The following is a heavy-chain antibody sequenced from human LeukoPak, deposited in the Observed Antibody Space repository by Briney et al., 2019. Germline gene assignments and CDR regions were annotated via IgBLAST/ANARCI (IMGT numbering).Heavy chain of an antibody. CDR1: GFTFSSYG. CDR2: ISYDGSNK. V-gene: IGHV3-30*18. D-gene: IGHD3-3*01. J-gene: IGHJ4*02. CDR3: AKDGDYDFWSGSPIVYYFDY. Sequence: GGSLRLSCAASGFTFSSYGMDWVRQAPGKGLEWVAVISYDGSNKYYADSVKGRFTISRDNSKNTLYLQMNSLRAEDTAVYYCAKDGDYDFWSGSPIVYYFDYWGQGTLVTVSS.